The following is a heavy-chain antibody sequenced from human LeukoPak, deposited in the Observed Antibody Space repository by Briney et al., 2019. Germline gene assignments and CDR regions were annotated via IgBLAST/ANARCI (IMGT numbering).Heavy chain of an antibody. Sequence: SETLSLTCTVSGGSISSYYWSWIRQPPGKGLEWIGYIYYSGGITYYNPSLKRLVTISVDTSKNPRSLSLTSVSAAHRAVYYCARITVVVEGCGMDVWGQGTTVTVSS. CDR1: GGSISSYY. V-gene: IGHV4-59*08. J-gene: IGHJ6*02. CDR3: ARITVVVEGCGMDV. CDR2: IYYSGGIT. D-gene: IGHD2-21*01.